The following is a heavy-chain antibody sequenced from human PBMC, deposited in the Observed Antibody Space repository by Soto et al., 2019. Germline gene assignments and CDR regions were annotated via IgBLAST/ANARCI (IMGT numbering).Heavy chain of an antibody. CDR2: ISGTSDTI. Sequence: XGSLQISCAASGFTFSNYNMNGVRQAPGKGLEWVSYISGTSDTIYYTDSVKGRFTISRDNAKTSLYLQMNSLRDEDRAVYYCARGAVYCSGGTCYSRGPYYFDYWGQGTLVTVSS. V-gene: IGHV3-48*02. CDR3: ARGAVYCSGGTCYSRGPYYFDY. CDR1: GFTFSNYN. D-gene: IGHD2-15*01. J-gene: IGHJ4*02.